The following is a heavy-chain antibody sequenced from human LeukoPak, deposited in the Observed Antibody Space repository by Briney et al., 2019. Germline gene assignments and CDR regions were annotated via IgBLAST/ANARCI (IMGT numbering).Heavy chain of an antibody. CDR3: ARESESSGWYDY. CDR1: GFMFHDYA. D-gene: IGHD6-19*01. CDR2: ISGDAGST. Sequence: GGSLRLSCAAPGFMFHDYAIHWVRQAPGKVLEWVSLISGDAGSTFYADSVKGRFTISRYNSKNSLYLQMHSLRSDDPALYYCARESESSGWYDYWGQGTLVTVSS. J-gene: IGHJ4*02. V-gene: IGHV3-43*02.